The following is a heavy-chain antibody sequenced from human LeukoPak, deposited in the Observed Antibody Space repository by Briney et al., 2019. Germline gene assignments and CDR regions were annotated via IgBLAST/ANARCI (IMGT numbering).Heavy chain of an antibody. Sequence: GRSLRLSCAASGFTFSSYAMHWVRQAPGKVLEWVAVISYDGSNKYYADSVKGRFTISRDNSKNTLYLQMNSLRAEDTAVYYCARDHLRYYGSGSYSGYWGQGTLVTVSS. CDR1: GFTFSSYA. CDR2: ISYDGSNK. J-gene: IGHJ4*02. CDR3: ARDHLRYYGSGSYSGY. V-gene: IGHV3-30-3*01. D-gene: IGHD3-10*01.